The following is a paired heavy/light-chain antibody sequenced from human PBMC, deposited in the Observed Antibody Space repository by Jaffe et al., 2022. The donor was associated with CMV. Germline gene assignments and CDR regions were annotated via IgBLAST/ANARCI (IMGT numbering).Heavy chain of an antibody. V-gene: IGHV3-23*04. CDR3: AKDESRWVYYYDSSGPKGY. D-gene: IGHD3-22*01. CDR1: GFTFSSYA. CDR2: ISGSGGST. Sequence: EVQLVESGGGLVQPGGSLRLSCAASGFTFSSYAMSWVRQAPGKGLEWVSAISGSGGSTYYADSVKGRFTISRDNSKNTLYLQMNSLRAEDTAVYYCAKDESRWVYYYDSSGPKGYWGQGTLVTVSS. J-gene: IGHJ4*02.
Light chain of an antibody. Sequence: DIVMTQSPDSLAVSLGERATINCKSSQSVLYSSNNKNYLAWYQQKPGQPPKLLIYWASTRESGVPDRFSGSGSGTDFTLTISSLQAEDVAVYYCQQYYSTSWTFGQGTKVEIK. CDR2: WAS. J-gene: IGKJ1*01. CDR3: QQYYSTSWT. V-gene: IGKV4-1*01. CDR1: QSVLYSSNNKNY.